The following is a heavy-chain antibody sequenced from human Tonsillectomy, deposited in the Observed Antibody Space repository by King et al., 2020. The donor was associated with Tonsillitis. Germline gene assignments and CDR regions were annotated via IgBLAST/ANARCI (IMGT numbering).Heavy chain of an antibody. CDR2: INNDGSTT. Sequence: VQLVESGGGLVQPGGSLRLSCAASGFTFRSYWMHWVRQVPGKGLVWVSHINNDGSTTTYADSVKGRFTISRDNAENTLHLQMSSLRAEDTAVYYCVRDIYGDYNWGQGTLVTVSS. V-gene: IGHV3-74*01. CDR3: VRDIYGDYN. D-gene: IGHD4-17*01. J-gene: IGHJ4*02. CDR1: GFTFRSYW.